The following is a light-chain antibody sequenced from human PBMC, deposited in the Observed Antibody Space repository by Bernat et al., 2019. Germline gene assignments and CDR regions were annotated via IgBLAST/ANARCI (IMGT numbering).Light chain of an antibody. CDR2: EYN. CDR1: SGSIASNY. CDR3: HSYASSKQV. Sequence: NFMLTQPHSVSESPGKTVAISCTRSSGSIASNYGRWYQQRPGSAPTTVIYEYNKRPSGVPDRFSGSIDSPPNSASLTISGLKTADEAEYYWHSYASSKQVFGGGTKLTVL. V-gene: IGLV6-57*04. J-gene: IGLJ3*02.